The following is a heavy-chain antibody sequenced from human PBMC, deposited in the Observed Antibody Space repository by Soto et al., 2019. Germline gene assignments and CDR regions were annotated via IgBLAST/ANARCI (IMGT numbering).Heavy chain of an antibody. CDR3: ARGQHYDFWSGYNWFDP. J-gene: IGHJ5*02. V-gene: IGHV1-8*01. CDR1: GYTFTSHD. CDR2: MNPNTGNT. Sequence: ASVKVSCKASGYTFTSHDINWVRQAAGHGLEWMGWMNPNTGNTGYAQKFQGRVTMTRNTSITTAYMELSRLRSDDTAVYYCARGQHYDFWSGYNWFDPWRQGTLVTVSS. D-gene: IGHD3-3*01.